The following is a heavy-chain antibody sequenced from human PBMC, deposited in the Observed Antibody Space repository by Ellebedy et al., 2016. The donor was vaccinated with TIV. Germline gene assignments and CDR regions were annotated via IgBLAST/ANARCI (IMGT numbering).Heavy chain of an antibody. Sequence: GESLKISXAASGFTFSSYWMHWVRQAPGKGLVWVSRINSDGSSTSYADSVKGRFTISRDNAKNTLYLQMNSLRAEDTAVYYCPPTPDGSSWYGYWGQGTLVTVSS. J-gene: IGHJ4*02. CDR1: GFTFSSYW. CDR3: PPTPDGSSWYGY. D-gene: IGHD6-13*01. V-gene: IGHV3-74*01. CDR2: INSDGSST.